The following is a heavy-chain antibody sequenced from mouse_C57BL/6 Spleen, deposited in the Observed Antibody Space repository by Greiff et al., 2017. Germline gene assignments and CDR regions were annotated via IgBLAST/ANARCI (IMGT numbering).Heavy chain of an antibody. Sequence: QVQLKESGPELVKPGASVKISCKASGYSFTSYYIHWVKQRPGQGLEWIGWIYPGSGNTKYNEKFKGKATLTADPSSSTAYMQLSSLTSEDSAVYYCARGDGNWGNYFDYWGQGTTLTVSS. CDR3: ARGDGNWGNYFDY. D-gene: IGHD2-1*01. J-gene: IGHJ2*01. V-gene: IGHV1-66*01. CDR2: IYPGSGNT. CDR1: GYSFTSYY.